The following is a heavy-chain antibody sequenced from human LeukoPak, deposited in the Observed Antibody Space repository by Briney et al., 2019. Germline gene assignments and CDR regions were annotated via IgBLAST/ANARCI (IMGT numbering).Heavy chain of an antibody. CDR3: AKKNFTPRNAFDI. CDR1: GHTFSRYG. V-gene: IGHV3-33*06. CDR2: IWYDGGNI. D-gene: IGHD2/OR15-2a*01. J-gene: IGHJ3*02. Sequence: TGGSLTLSCTVSGHTFSRYGMHWLRQCPGKGLEWVADIWYDGGNIYYADSVKGRFAISRDNSKNTFFLKINTLRPREPAVYYCAKKNFTPRNAFDIWGQGKMVTVSS.